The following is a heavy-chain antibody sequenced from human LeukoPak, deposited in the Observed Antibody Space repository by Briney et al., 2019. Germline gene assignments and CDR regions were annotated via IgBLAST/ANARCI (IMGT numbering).Heavy chain of an antibody. J-gene: IGHJ4*02. CDR1: GGSISSGTYY. CDR3: ARNASDSGTSYFDY. Sequence: SETLSLTCTVSGGSISSGTYYWGWVRQPPGKGLEWIGSIYYSGSTSYSPSLKSRVTISVDTSKNQFSLKLDSVTAADTAVYYCARNASDSGTSYFDYWGQGTLVTVSS. D-gene: IGHD1-26*01. V-gene: IGHV4-39*01. CDR2: IYYSGST.